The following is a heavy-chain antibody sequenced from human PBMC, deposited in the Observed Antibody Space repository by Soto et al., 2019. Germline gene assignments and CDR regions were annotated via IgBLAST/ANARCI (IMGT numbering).Heavy chain of an antibody. J-gene: IGHJ4*02. CDR1: GFSLTTSGVG. CDR3: AHRVLRTVFGVVTTTAIYFDF. Sequence: QITLNESGPTVVRPTETLTLTCRFSGFSLTTSGVGVGWIRQSPGKAPEWLALIYWDDDKRCSASLKSRLTITKDTSKNQLGLTVSDLDPTDTATYYCAHRVLRTVFGVVTTTAIYFDFWGQGTPVAVSS. V-gene: IGHV2-5*02. D-gene: IGHD3-3*01. CDR2: IYWDDDK.